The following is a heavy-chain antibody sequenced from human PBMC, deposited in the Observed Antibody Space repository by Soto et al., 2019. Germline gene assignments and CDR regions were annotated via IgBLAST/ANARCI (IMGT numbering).Heavy chain of an antibody. Sequence: PSETLSLTCAVYGGSFSGYYWSWIRQPPGKGLEWIGEINHSGSTNYNPSLKSRVTISVDTSKNQFSLKLSSVTAADTAVYYCARGSVVVPAAMVNWFDPWGQGTLVT. CDR1: GGSFSGYY. V-gene: IGHV4-34*01. D-gene: IGHD2-2*01. J-gene: IGHJ5*02. CDR3: ARGSVVVPAAMVNWFDP. CDR2: INHSGST.